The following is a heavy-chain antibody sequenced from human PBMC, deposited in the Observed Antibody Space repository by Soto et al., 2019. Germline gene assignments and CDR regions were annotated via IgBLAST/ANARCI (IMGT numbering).Heavy chain of an antibody. J-gene: IGHJ3*02. CDR1: GFTFSSYA. CDR2: ISYDGSNK. CDR3: ARRVIVGATNAFDI. Sequence: QVQLVESGGGVVQPGRSLRLSCAASGFTFSSYAMHWVRQAPGKGLEWVAVISYDGSNKYYADSVKGRFTISRDNSKNTLYLKMNSLRAEDTAVYYCARRVIVGATNAFDIWGQGTMVTVSS. D-gene: IGHD1-26*01. V-gene: IGHV3-30-3*01.